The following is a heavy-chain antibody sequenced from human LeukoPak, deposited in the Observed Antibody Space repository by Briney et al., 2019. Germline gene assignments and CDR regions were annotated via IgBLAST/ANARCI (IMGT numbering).Heavy chain of an antibody. Sequence: PSETLSLTCAVYGGSFSGYYWSWIRQPPEKGLEWIGEINHSGSTNYNPSLKSRVTISVDTSKNQFSLKLSSVTAADTAVYYCARGGWFGEPRAYYFDYWGQGTLVTVSS. V-gene: IGHV4-34*01. CDR1: GGSFSGYY. J-gene: IGHJ4*02. D-gene: IGHD3-10*01. CDR2: INHSGST. CDR3: ARGGWFGEPRAYYFDY.